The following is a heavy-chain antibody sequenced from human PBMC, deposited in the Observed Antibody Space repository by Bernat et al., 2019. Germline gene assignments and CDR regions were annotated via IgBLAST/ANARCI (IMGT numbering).Heavy chain of an antibody. V-gene: IGHV4-31*03. J-gene: IGHJ3*02. Sequence: QVQLQESGPGLVKPSQTLSLTCTVSGGSISSGGYYWSWIRQHPGKGLEWIGYIYYSGSTYYNPSLKSRVTISVDTSKNQFSLKLSSVTAADTAVYYCARGYYDSSGYYFDAFEIWGQGTMVTVSS. CDR2: IYYSGST. CDR1: GGSISSGGYY. CDR3: ARGYYDSSGYYFDAFEI. D-gene: IGHD3-22*01.